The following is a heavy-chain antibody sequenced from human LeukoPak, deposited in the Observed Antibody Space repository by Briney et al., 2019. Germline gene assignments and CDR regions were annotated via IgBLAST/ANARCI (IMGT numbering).Heavy chain of an antibody. V-gene: IGHV3-7*01. J-gene: IGHJ4*02. D-gene: IGHD2-21*01. Sequence: GEPLTLSCAASGFPLSIYWMSWIRQAPGKGLEWVATINQDGREGYYVDSMKGRFSISKDNARNSLYLHMHSLRAEDTAVYYCAREYYSSFDYWGQGALVTVSS. CDR2: INQDGREG. CDR1: GFPLSIYW. CDR3: AREYYSSFDY.